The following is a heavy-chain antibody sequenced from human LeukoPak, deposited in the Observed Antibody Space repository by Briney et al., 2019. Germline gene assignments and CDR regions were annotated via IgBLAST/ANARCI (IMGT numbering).Heavy chain of an antibody. CDR3: ARALGYCSGGSCTRGYNWFDP. Sequence: SETLSLTCTVSGGSISSSDYYWGWIRQPPGKGLEWIGSIYYGGSTYYNPSLKSRVTISVDTSINQFSLKLSFVTTADTAVYYCARALGYCSGGSCTRGYNWFDPWGQGTLVTVPS. CDR2: IYYGGST. V-gene: IGHV4-39*01. CDR1: GGSISSSDYY. J-gene: IGHJ5*02. D-gene: IGHD2-15*01.